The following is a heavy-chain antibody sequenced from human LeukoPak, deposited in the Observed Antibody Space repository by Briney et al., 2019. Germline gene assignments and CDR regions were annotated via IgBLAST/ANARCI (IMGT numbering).Heavy chain of an antibody. V-gene: IGHV3-30-3*01. CDR1: GFTFSSYD. Sequence: GGSLRLSCVASGFTFSSYDMHWVRQAPGKGLEGVAVIAFDGSNALYADSVKGRFTISRDISKSTLYLEVNSLKAEDSAIYYCSRGRYGDYSRSGYYYGMDVWGQGTTVTVSS. CDR3: SRGRYGDYSRSGYYYGMDV. CDR2: IAFDGSNA. D-gene: IGHD4-17*01. J-gene: IGHJ6*02.